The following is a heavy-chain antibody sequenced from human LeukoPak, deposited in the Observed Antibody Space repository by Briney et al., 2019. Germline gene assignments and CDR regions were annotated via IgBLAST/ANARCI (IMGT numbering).Heavy chain of an antibody. CDR1: GGSISSSSYY. CDR2: IYYSGST. V-gene: IGHV4-39*01. J-gene: IGHJ4*02. CDR3: ARPYCGGDCSGGDY. Sequence: TSETLSLTCTVSGGSISSSSYYWGWIRQPPGKGLEWIGSIYYSGSTYYNPSLKSRVTISVDTSKNQFSLKLSSVTAADTAVYYCARPYCGGDCSGGDYWGQGTLVTVSS. D-gene: IGHD2-21*02.